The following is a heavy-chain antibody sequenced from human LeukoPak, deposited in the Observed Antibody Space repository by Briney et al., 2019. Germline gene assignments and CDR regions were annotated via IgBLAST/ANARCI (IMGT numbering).Heavy chain of an antibody. Sequence: GGSLRLSCAASGFTFSSYEMNWVRQAPGKGLEWVPYISSGGSTIYHADSVKGRFTISRDNAKNSLYLQMNSLRAEDTAVYYCARLWEGDYWGQGTLVTVSS. CDR3: ARLWEGDY. CDR2: ISSGGSTI. D-gene: IGHD1-26*01. J-gene: IGHJ4*02. V-gene: IGHV3-48*03. CDR1: GFTFSSYE.